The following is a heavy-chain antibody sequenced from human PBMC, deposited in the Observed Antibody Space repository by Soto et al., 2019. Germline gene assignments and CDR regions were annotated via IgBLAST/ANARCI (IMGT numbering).Heavy chain of an antibody. CDR1: GFTFSSYW. CDR3: ARHSSSWYFSYDY. CDR2: IKQDGSEK. D-gene: IGHD6-13*01. J-gene: IGHJ4*02. V-gene: IGHV3-7*03. Sequence: SGGSLRLSCAASGFTFSSYWMSWVRQAPGKGLEWVANIKQDGSEKYYVDSVKGRFTISRDNAKNSLYLQMNSLRAEDTAVYYCARHSSSWYFSYDYWRQGTLVTVSS.